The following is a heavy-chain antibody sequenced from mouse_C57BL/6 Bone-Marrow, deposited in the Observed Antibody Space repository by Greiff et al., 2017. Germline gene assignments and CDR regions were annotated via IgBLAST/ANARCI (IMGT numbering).Heavy chain of an antibody. CDR3: ARENGSSFDWYFDV. CDR2: ISYDGSN. Sequence: EVHLVESGPGLVKPSQSLSLTCSVTGYSITSGYYWNWIRQFPGNKLEWMGYISYDGSNNYNPSLKNRISITRDTSKNQFFLKLNSVTTEDTATYYCARENGSSFDWYFDVWGTGTTVTVSS. D-gene: IGHD1-1*01. CDR1: GYSITSGYY. V-gene: IGHV3-6*01. J-gene: IGHJ1*03.